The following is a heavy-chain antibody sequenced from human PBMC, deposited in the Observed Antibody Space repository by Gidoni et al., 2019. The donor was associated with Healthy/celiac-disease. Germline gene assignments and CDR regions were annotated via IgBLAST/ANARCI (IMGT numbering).Heavy chain of an antibody. V-gene: IGHV3-15*01. CDR2: IKSKTDGGTT. CDR1: GFTFSNAW. D-gene: IGHD2-15*01. Sequence: AASGFTFSNAWMSWVRKAPGQGLEWVGRIKSKTDGGTTDYAAPVKGRFTISRDDSKNTLYVKMNRLKNEDTAVYYCTTDGGKGYAVGHDAFDIWGQGTMVTVSS. CDR3: TTDGGKGYAVGHDAFDI. J-gene: IGHJ3*02.